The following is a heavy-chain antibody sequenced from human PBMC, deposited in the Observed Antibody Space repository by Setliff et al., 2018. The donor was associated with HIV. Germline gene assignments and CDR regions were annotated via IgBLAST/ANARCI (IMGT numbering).Heavy chain of an antibody. V-gene: IGHV4-61*01. Sequence: SETLSLTCTVSGGSISSGSYYWSWIRQSPGRELEWIGYIYSTGSTNYNPSLQSRVSISMDASKNKFSLKVTSVTSADTAVYYCAKGAGFYGYYTFDYWGQGNLVTVSS. CDR3: AKGAGFYGYYTFDY. CDR2: IYSTGST. J-gene: IGHJ4*02. CDR1: GGSISSGSYY. D-gene: IGHD5-18*01.